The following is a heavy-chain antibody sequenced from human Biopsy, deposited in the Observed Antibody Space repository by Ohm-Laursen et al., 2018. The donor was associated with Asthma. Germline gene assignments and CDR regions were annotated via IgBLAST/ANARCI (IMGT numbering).Heavy chain of an antibody. D-gene: IGHD6-13*01. V-gene: IGHV3-30*18. Sequence: SLRLSCTASGFNFHNYGMNWVRRAPGKGLEWVAQILFDGRKINYPDSVKGRFTISRDNSKNMVYLQMNSLRPEDTAVYYCAKDRVAGRSYFFDYWGQGSLVSVSS. CDR1: GFNFHNYG. J-gene: IGHJ4*02. CDR3: AKDRVAGRSYFFDY. CDR2: ILFDGRKI.